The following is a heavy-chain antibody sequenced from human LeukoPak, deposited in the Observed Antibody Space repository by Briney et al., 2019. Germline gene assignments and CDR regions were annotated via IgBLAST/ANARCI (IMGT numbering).Heavy chain of an antibody. CDR2: IKRDGSEN. CDR3: ARLLSVDV. CDR1: GFTFDNNW. J-gene: IGHJ6*04. D-gene: IGHD2-15*01. V-gene: IGHV3-7*01. Sequence: PGGSLRLSCAASGFTFDNNWMTWVRQAPGKRLEWLANIKRDGSENNYLDSVKGRLTISRDNAKNSLYLQMNSLRVEDTAVYYCARLLSVDVWGKGTTVIVSS.